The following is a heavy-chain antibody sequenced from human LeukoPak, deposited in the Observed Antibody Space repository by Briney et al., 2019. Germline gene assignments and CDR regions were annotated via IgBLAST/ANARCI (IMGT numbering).Heavy chain of an antibody. CDR2: ISGSGGST. D-gene: IGHD6-19*01. V-gene: IGHV3-23*01. CDR3: ARFRYSSGGDY. CDR1: GFTFSSYA. Sequence: GGSLRLSCAASGFTFSSYAMSWVHQAPGKGLEWVSAISGSGGSTYYADSVKGRFTISRDNSKNTLYLQMNSLRAEDTAVYYCARFRYSSGGDYWGQGTLVTVSS. J-gene: IGHJ4*02.